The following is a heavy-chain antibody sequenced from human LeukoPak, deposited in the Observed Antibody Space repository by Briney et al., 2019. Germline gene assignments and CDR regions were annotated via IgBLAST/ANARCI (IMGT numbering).Heavy chain of an antibody. J-gene: IGHJ4*02. CDR3: ARRGLGYYYDSTDDYFDY. V-gene: IGHV4-39*01. CDR2: VFYSGKT. Sequence: SSETLSLTCTVSGGSIPTKNFYWGWIRQPPGKGLEWIGSVFYSGKTYYNPSLKSRVTIFVDPSKNQFSLNLRSVTAADTAVYYCARRGLGYYYDSTDDYFDYWGQGTLVTVSS. D-gene: IGHD3-22*01. CDR1: GGSIPTKNFY.